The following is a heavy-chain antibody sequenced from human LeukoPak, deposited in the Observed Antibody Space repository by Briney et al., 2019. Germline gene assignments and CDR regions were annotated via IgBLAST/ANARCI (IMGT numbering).Heavy chain of an antibody. CDR2: ISAYNGNT. CDR3: ARVPRDRSSLDS. D-gene: IGHD6-6*01. V-gene: IGHV1-18*01. CDR1: GYTFTSYG. Sequence: ASVKVSCKASGYTFTSYGISWVRQAPGQGLEWMGWISAYNGNTNYAQKLQGRVTMTTDTSTSTAYMELMSLRSDDTAVYYCARVPRDRSSLDSWGQGTLVTVSS. J-gene: IGHJ4*02.